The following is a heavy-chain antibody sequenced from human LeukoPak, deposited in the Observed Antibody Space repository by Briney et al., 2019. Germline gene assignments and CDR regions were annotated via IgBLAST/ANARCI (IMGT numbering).Heavy chain of an antibody. CDR2: MYYSGST. D-gene: IGHD3-9*01. CDR3: ARLHFDYYFDY. Sequence: SETLSLTCTVSGASIRSYYWSWIRQAPGKGLECIGYMYYSGSTNYNPSLKSRVAISGDTSKNQFSLKLSSVTAADTAVYYCARLHFDYYFDYWGQGTLVTVSS. V-gene: IGHV4-59*08. J-gene: IGHJ4*02. CDR1: GASIRSYY.